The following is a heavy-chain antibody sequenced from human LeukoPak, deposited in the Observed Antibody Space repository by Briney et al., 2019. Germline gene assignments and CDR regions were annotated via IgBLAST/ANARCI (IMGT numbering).Heavy chain of an antibody. CDR2: INHSGST. D-gene: IGHD3-3*01. CDR1: GGSFSGYY. J-gene: IGHJ6*03. CDR3: ARRGAITIFGVVDRYYMDV. Sequence: SETLSLTCAVYGGSFSGYYWSWIRQPPGKGLEWIGEINHSGSTNYNTSLKSRVTISVDTSKNQFSLKLSSVTAADTAVYYCARRGAITIFGVVDRYYMDVWGKGTTVTVSS. V-gene: IGHV4-34*01.